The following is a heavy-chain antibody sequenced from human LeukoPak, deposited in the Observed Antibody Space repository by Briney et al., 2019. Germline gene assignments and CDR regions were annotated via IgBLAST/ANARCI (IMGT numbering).Heavy chain of an antibody. CDR2: IIPIFGTA. CDR3: ARGGHYYYDSSGYSSFDY. J-gene: IGHJ4*02. D-gene: IGHD3-22*01. V-gene: IGHV1-69*05. CDR1: GGTFSSYA. Sequence: SVKVSCKASGGTFSSYAISWVRQAPGQELEWMGRIIPIFGTANYAQKFQGRVTITTDESTSTAYMELSSLRSEDTAVYYCARGGHYYYDSSGYSSFDYWGQGTLVTVSS.